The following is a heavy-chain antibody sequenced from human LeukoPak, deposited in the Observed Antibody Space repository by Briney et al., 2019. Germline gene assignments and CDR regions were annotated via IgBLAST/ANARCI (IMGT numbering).Heavy chain of an antibody. CDR3: ATGGTEELGY. CDR1: GITFRAYA. CDR2: ISSSGDKI. V-gene: IGHV3-48*04. D-gene: IGHD7-27*01. J-gene: IGHJ4*02. Sequence: PGGSLRLSCAASGITFRAYAMSWVRQAPGKGLEWVSYISSSGDKIYYAESVKGRFTISRDNAKNTLYLQMNSLQIEDTAMYYCATGGTEELGYWGQGTLVTVSS.